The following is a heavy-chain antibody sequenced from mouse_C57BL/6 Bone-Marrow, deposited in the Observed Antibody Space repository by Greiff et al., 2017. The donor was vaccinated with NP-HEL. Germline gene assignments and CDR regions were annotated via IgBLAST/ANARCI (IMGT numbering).Heavy chain of an antibody. CDR1: GFTFSSYA. J-gene: IGHJ1*03. V-gene: IGHV5-4*03. Sequence: EVKVVESGGGLVKPGGSLKLSCAASGFTFSSYAMSWVRQTPEKRLEWVATISDGGSYTYYPDNVKGRFTISRDNAKNNLYLQMSHLKSEDTAMYYCARFTPFYYGSRGPNWYFDVWGTGTTVTVSS. D-gene: IGHD1-1*01. CDR2: ISDGGSYT. CDR3: ARFTPFYYGSRGPNWYFDV.